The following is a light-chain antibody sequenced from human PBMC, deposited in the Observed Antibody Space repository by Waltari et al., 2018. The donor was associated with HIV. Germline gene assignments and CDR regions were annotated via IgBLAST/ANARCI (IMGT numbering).Light chain of an antibody. Sequence: QSALTQPPSASGSPGQSVTISCTGTSSDIGGYNYVSWYQQHPSKAPKLIMTEGTKRPSGVPDRFSGSKSGNTASLTVSGLQAEDEAHYYCSSYAPTNNFYVLFGGGTALTVL. CDR3: SSYAPTNNFYVL. V-gene: IGLV2-8*01. CDR1: SSDIGGYNY. CDR2: EGT. J-gene: IGLJ2*01.